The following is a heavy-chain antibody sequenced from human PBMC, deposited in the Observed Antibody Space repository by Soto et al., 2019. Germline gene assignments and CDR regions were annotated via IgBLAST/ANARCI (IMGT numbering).Heavy chain of an antibody. CDR3: TTDYDFRSGYVDY. J-gene: IGHJ4*02. CDR2: IKSKTDGGTT. D-gene: IGHD3-3*01. V-gene: IGHV3-15*01. CDR1: GFPFSSGW. Sequence: GSLGLCCAASGFPFSSGWMSCVRHALGKGLEWVGQIKSKTDGGTTDYAAPVKGRFTISRDDSKNTLYLQMNSLKTEDTAVYYCTTDYDFRSGYVDYWGPGTLVTVSS.